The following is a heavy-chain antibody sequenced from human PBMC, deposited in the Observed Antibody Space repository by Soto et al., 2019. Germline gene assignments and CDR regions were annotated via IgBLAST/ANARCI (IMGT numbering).Heavy chain of an antibody. CDR3: ARRPSMATITAHDYYYYGMDV. J-gene: IGHJ6*02. CDR1: GYSFTSYW. Sequence: GESLKISCKGSGYSFTSYWISWVRQMPGKGLEWMGRIDPSDSYTNYSPSFQGHVTISADKSISTAYLQWSSLKASDTAMYYCARRPSMATITAHDYYYYGMDVWGQGTTVTVSS. CDR2: IDPSDSYT. V-gene: IGHV5-10-1*01. D-gene: IGHD5-12*01.